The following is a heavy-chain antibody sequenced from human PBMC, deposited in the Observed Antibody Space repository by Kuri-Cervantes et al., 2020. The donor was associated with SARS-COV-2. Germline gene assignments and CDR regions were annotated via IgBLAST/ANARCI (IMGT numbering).Heavy chain of an antibody. CDR2: INPNSGGT. CDR3: ASSGRLGEGLRDPLYREGVIQV. V-gene: IGHV1-2*02. J-gene: IGHJ4*02. D-gene: IGHD3-10*01. CDR1: GYTFTGYY. Sequence: ASVKVSCKASGYTFTGYYMHWVRQAPGQGLEWMGWINPNSGGTNYAQKFQGRVTMTRDTSISTAYMELSRLRSDDTAVYVCASSGRLGEGLRDPLYREGVIQVWGQGTLVTVSS.